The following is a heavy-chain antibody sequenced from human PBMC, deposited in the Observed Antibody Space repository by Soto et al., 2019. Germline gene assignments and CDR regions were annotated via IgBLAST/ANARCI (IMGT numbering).Heavy chain of an antibody. D-gene: IGHD1-26*01. Sequence: ASVKVSCKASVYTFTSYGISWVRQAPGQGLEWMGWISAYNGNTNYAQKLQGRVTMTTDTSTSTAYMELRSLRSDDTAVYYCARGGVGATTYGYFDYWGQGTLVTVSS. V-gene: IGHV1-18*01. CDR3: ARGGVGATTYGYFDY. J-gene: IGHJ4*02. CDR2: ISAYNGNT. CDR1: VYTFTSYG.